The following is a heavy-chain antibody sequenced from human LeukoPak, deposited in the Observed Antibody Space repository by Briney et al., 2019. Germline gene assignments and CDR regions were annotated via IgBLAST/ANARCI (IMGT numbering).Heavy chain of an antibody. V-gene: IGHV1-2*02. CDR1: GYTFTGYY. J-gene: IGHJ4*02. Sequence: ASVKVSCKASGYTFTGYYMHWVRQAPGQGLEWMGWINPNSGGTNYAQKFQGRVTMTRDTSISTAYMELSRLRSDDTAVCYCARVFRYSSSWTHFDYWGQGTLVTVSS. CDR3: ARVFRYSSSWTHFDY. CDR2: INPNSGGT. D-gene: IGHD6-13*01.